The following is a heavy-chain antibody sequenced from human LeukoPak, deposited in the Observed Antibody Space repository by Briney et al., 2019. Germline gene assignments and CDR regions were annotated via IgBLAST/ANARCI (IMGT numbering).Heavy chain of an antibody. J-gene: IGHJ4*02. Sequence: GGSLRLSCAASGFTFSSYAMSWVRQSPGKGLEWVSAISGSGGSTYYADSVKGRFTISRDNSKNTLYLQMNSLRAEDTAVYYCAKRPAAGPNSGYWGQGTLVTVSS. CDR3: AKRPAAGPNSGY. CDR2: ISGSGGST. V-gene: IGHV3-23*01. D-gene: IGHD6-13*01. CDR1: GFTFSSYA.